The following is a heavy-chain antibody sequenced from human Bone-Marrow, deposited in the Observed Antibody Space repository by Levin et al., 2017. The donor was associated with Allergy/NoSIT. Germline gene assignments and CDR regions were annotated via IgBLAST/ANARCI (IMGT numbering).Heavy chain of an antibody. CDR1: GFTFSSYG. Sequence: GGSLRLSCAASGFTFSSYGMHWARQAPGKGLEWVAVISYDGSNKYYADSVKGRFTISRDNSKNTLYLQMNSLRAEDTAVYYCAKDVAYSGDPADDYWGQGTLVTVSS. D-gene: IGHD5-12*01. V-gene: IGHV3-30*18. J-gene: IGHJ4*02. CDR2: ISYDGSNK. CDR3: AKDVAYSGDPADDY.